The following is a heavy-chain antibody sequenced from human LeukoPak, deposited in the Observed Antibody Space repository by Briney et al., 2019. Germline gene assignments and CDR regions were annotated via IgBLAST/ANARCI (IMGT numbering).Heavy chain of an antibody. CDR3: ATTYYYDSSGYQKLPNFDY. V-gene: IGHV3-21*01. CDR2: ISSSSSYI. D-gene: IGHD3-22*01. CDR1: GFTFSSYS. Sequence: GGSLRLSCAASGFTFSSYSMNWVRQAPGKGLEWVSSISSSSSYIYYADSVKGRFTISRDNAKNSLYLQMNSLRAEDTAVYYCATTYYYDSSGYQKLPNFDYWGQGTLVTVSS. J-gene: IGHJ4*02.